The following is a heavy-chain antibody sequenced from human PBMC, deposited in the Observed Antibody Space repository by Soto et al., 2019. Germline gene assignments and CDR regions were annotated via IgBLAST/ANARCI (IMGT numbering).Heavy chain of an antibody. J-gene: IGHJ4*02. CDR2: ISGSGGST. CDR3: AKDARTTVVTQIDY. CDR1: GFTVSDTY. Sequence: GGSLRLSCAVSGFTVSDTYMSWVRQAPGKGLEWVSAISGSGGSTYYADSVKGRFTISRDNSKNTLYLQMNSLRAEDTAVYYCAKDARTTVVTQIDYWGQGALVTVSS. V-gene: IGHV3-23*01. D-gene: IGHD4-17*01.